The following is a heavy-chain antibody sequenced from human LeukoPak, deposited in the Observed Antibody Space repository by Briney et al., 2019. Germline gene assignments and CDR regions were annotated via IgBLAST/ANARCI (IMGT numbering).Heavy chain of an antibody. CDR2: ISYDGSNK. V-gene: IGHV3-30*04. J-gene: IGHJ4*02. D-gene: IGHD2-15*01. CDR3: ASGYCSGGSCYSIDY. CDR1: GFTFSSYA. Sequence: GRSLRLSCAASGFTFSSYAMHWVRQAPGKGLEWVAVISYDGSNKYYADSVKGRFTISRDNSKNTLYLQMNSLRAEDTAVYYCASGYCSGGSCYSIDYWGQGTLVTVSS.